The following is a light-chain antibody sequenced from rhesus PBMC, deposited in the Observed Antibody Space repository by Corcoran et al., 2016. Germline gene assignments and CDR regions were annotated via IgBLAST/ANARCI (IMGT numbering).Light chain of an antibody. V-gene: IGKV1-38*01. CDR3: QQRNSYPLT. CDR1: QGISSY. J-gene: IGKJ4*01. CDR2: DAS. Sequence: DIQLTQSPSSLSASVGDRVTITCRASQGISSYLAWYQQKSGKAPKLLNYDASNLQSGVPSRFSGSGSETEITLTISSLQPEDFATYYCQQRNSYPLTFGGGTRVEIK.